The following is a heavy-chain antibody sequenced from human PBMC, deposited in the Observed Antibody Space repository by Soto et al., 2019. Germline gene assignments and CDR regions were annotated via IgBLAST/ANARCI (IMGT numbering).Heavy chain of an antibody. V-gene: IGHV1-8*01. D-gene: IGHD2-2*01. CDR2: MNPNSGNT. J-gene: IGHJ3*01. Sequence: QVQLVQSGAEVKKPGASVKVSCKASGYTFTSYDINWVRQATGQGLEWMGWMNPNSGNTAYAQKFQGGVTMTRNTSISTAYMELSSLSSEDTAVYYCARLMLYCSSTSCYYDAFDLWGQGTMVTVSS. CDR1: GYTFTSYD. CDR3: ARLMLYCSSTSCYYDAFDL.